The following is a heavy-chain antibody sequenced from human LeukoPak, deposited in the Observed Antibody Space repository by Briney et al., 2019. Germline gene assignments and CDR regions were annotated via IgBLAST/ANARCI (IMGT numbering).Heavy chain of an antibody. J-gene: IGHJ4*02. CDR3: ARVLYGDHFDC. CDR1: GSSFTGYY. Sequence: ASVKVSFKASGSSFTGYYMHWVRQAPGQGVEWMGWINPNSGGTNYTQKFQGRVTMTRHTSISTVYMELSRLRSDDTAVYYCARVLYGDHFDCWGQGTLVTVSS. CDR2: INPNSGGT. V-gene: IGHV1-2*02. D-gene: IGHD4-17*01.